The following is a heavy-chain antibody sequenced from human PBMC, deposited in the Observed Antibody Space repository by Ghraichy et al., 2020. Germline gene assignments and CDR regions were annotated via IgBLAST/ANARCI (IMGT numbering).Heavy chain of an antibody. V-gene: IGHV3-13*01. CDR3: ARDTGRGNFDY. CDR2: IGTAGDT. D-gene: IGHD3-16*01. Sequence: GESLNISCAASGFTFSSYDMHWVRQATGKGLEWVSAIGTAGDTYYPGSVKGRFTISRENAKNSLYLQMNSLRAGDTAVYYCARDTGRGNFDYWGQGTLVTVSS. CDR1: GFTFSSYD. J-gene: IGHJ4*02.